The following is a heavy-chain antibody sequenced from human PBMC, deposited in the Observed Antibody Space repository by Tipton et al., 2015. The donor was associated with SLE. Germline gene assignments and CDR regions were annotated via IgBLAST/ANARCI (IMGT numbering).Heavy chain of an antibody. Sequence: TLSLTCNVSEGSISGHYWSWLRQTPGKRLEWIGFVYYTGRTYYNLSLRSRVTISLDTSKNQFSLKLSSVTAADTAVYYCVREWQGGWHFDLWGRGTLVTVSS. CDR3: VREWQGGWHFDL. J-gene: IGHJ2*01. D-gene: IGHD2-15*01. V-gene: IGHV4-59*11. CDR1: EGSISGHY. CDR2: VYYTGRT.